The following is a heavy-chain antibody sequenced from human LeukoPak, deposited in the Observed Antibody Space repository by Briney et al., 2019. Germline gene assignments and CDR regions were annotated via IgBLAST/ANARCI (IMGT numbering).Heavy chain of an antibody. Sequence: GSLRLSCAASGFSFSDYWMSWVRQPPGKGLEWIGEIYHSGSTNYNPSLKSRVTISVDKSKNQFSLKLSSVTAADTAVYYCARVGYCSSTSYYSSPHYYYGMDVWGQGTTVTVSS. J-gene: IGHJ6*02. CDR2: IYHSGST. V-gene: IGHV4-4*02. CDR1: GFSFSDYW. D-gene: IGHD2-2*01. CDR3: ARVGYCSSTSYYSSPHYYYGMDV.